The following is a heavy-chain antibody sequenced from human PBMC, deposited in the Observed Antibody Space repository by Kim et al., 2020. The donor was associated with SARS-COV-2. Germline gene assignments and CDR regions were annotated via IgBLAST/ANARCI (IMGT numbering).Heavy chain of an antibody. Sequence: SVKVSCKASGGTFSSYAISWVRQVPGQGLEWMGGIIPIFGTANYAQKFQGRVTITADESTSTAYMELSSLRSEDTAVYYCARGGSSGWYVYYFDYWGQGTLVTVSS. CDR2: IIPIFGTA. CDR1: GGTFSSYA. D-gene: IGHD6-19*01. V-gene: IGHV1-69*13. CDR3: ARGGSSGWYVYYFDY. J-gene: IGHJ4*02.